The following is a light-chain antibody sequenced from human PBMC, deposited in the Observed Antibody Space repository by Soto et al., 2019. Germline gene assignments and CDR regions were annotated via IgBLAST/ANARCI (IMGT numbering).Light chain of an antibody. CDR1: SSNIGRNI. CDR3: ASWDGSLQTWV. CDR2: TNN. Sequence: QSVLTQPPSASGTPGQRVTISCSGSSSNIGRNIVNWYQHLPGTAPKLLISTNNQRPSGVPDRFSDSRSGTSASLAISGLQSEDEADYYCASWDGSLQTWVFGGGTQLTVL. V-gene: IGLV1-44*01. J-gene: IGLJ3*02.